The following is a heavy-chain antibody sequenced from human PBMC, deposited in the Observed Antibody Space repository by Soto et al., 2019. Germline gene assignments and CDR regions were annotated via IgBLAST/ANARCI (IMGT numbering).Heavy chain of an antibody. V-gene: IGHV3-33*01. CDR3: ARDRGIAAAGNCWFDP. D-gene: IGHD6-13*01. CDR1: GFTFSSYG. J-gene: IGHJ5*02. Sequence: GGSLRLSCAASGFTFSSYGMHWVRQAPCKGLEWVAVIWYDGSNKYYADSVKGRFTISRDNSKNTLYLQMNSLRAEDTAVYYCARDRGIAAAGNCWFDPWGQGTLVTVSS. CDR2: IWYDGSNK.